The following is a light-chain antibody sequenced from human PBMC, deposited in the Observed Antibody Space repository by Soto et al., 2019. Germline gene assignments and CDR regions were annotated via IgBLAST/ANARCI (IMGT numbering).Light chain of an antibody. Sequence: QSALTQPASVSGSPGQSITISCTGTSSDVGSYNLVSWYQQHPGKAPKLMIYEGSKRPSGVSNRFSGSKSGNTASLTTSGLQAEDEADYYGCSYAGSSTLYVVFGGGTKLTVL. CDR1: SSDVGSYNL. J-gene: IGLJ2*01. V-gene: IGLV2-23*01. CDR2: EGS. CDR3: CSYAGSSTLYVV.